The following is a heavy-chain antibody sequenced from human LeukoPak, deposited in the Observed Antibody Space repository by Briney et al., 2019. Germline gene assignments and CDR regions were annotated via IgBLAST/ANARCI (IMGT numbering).Heavy chain of an antibody. CDR3: ARDTGYCSSTSCYTFDY. V-gene: IGHV1-2*02. Sequence: ASVKVSCKASGYTFTGYYMHWVRQAPGQGLEWMGWINPNSGGTNYAQKFQGRVTMTRDTSISTAYMELSRLRSEDTAVYYCARDTGYCSSTSCYTFDYWGQGTLVTVSS. CDR2: INPNSGGT. CDR1: GYTFTGYY. D-gene: IGHD2-2*02. J-gene: IGHJ4*02.